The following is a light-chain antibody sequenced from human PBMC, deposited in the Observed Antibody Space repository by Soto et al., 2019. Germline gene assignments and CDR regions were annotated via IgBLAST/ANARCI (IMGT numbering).Light chain of an antibody. CDR2: EVI. Sequence: LTQPASVSGSPGQSITISCTGTSTDVGGYNYFSWYQQHPGKAPKLIIYEVINRPSGVPDRFSCSKSXNTASLTISGLQAEDEADYYCSLYTSSSTYVFGTGTKVTVL. CDR1: STDVGGYNY. CDR3: SLYTSSSTYV. J-gene: IGLJ1*01. V-gene: IGLV2-14*01.